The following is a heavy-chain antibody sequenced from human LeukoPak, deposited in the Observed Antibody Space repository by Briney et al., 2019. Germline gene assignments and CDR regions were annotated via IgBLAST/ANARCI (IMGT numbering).Heavy chain of an antibody. Sequence: GGSLRLSCAASGFTFSSYAMHWVRQAPGKGLEGVAVISYDGSNKYYADSVKGRFTISRDNSKNTLYLHMNSLRAEDTAVYYCAREDDYGDYIDYWGQGTLVTVSS. CDR2: ISYDGSNK. D-gene: IGHD4-17*01. J-gene: IGHJ4*02. V-gene: IGHV3-30-3*01. CDR3: AREDDYGDYIDY. CDR1: GFTFSSYA.